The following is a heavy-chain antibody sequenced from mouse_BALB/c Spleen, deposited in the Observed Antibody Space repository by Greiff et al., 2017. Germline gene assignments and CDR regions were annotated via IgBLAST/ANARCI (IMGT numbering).Heavy chain of an antibody. CDR2: INSNGGST. Sequence: EVKLVESGGGLVKLGGSLKLSCAASGFTFSSYYMSWVRQTPEKRLELVAAINSNGGSTYYPDTVKGRFTISRDNAKNTLYLQMSSLKSEDTALYYCARVLTGTSAMDYWGQGTSVTVSS. V-gene: IGHV5-6-2*01. CDR1: GFTFSSYY. D-gene: IGHD4-1*01. CDR3: ARVLTGTSAMDY. J-gene: IGHJ4*01.